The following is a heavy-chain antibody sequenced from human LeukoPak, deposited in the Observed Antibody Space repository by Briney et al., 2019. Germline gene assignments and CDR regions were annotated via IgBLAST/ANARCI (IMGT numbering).Heavy chain of an antibody. D-gene: IGHD3-10*01. CDR2: MYHSGST. CDR3: ARDFQGFVDAFDI. CDR1: GGSISSHY. V-gene: IGHV4-59*11. J-gene: IGHJ3*02. Sequence: PSGTLSLTCTVSGGSISSHYWSWIRQPPGKGLEWIGYMYHSGSTNYNPSLKSRVTISVDTSKNQFSLRLSSVTAADTAVYYCARDFQGFVDAFDIWGQGTMVTVSS.